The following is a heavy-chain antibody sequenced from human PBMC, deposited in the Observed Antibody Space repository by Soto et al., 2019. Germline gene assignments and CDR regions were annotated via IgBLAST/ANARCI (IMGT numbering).Heavy chain of an antibody. D-gene: IGHD1-20*01. CDR3: ARSYKWTGLFDH. CDR1: GFTVSSSC. J-gene: IGHJ4*02. V-gene: IGHV3-53*01. CDR2: IYIDGST. Sequence: GGSLRLSCAVSGFTVSSSCMSWVRLTPGKGLEWVSAIYIDGSTYYADSVRGRFTISRDISKDTLYLQMNSLRAEDMAVYFCARSYKWTGLFDHWGQGTLVTVSS.